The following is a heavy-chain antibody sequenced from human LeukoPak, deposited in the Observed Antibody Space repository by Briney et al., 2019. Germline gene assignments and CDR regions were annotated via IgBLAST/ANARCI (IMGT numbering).Heavy chain of an antibody. CDR3: ARRGLGIEANYLGY. V-gene: IGHV5-51*01. J-gene: IGHJ4*02. CDR1: GYTFTNYW. CDR2: IYPGDSDI. D-gene: IGHD7-27*01. Sequence: GESLKISCRASGYTFTNYWIGWVRQMPGKGLEYMGIIYPGDSDIRYSPSTQGQVTISVDKSINTAYLQWSSLKASDTAMYYCARRGLGIEANYLGYWGRGALVTVSS.